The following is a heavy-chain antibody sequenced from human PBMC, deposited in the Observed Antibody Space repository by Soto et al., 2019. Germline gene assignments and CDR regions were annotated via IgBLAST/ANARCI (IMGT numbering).Heavy chain of an antibody. J-gene: IGHJ4*02. CDR3: ARAVDTAMALFDY. D-gene: IGHD5-18*01. V-gene: IGHV3-30-3*01. CDR2: ISYDGSNK. CDR1: GFTFSSYA. Sequence: PGGSLRLSCAASGFTFSSYAMHWVGQSQGKGLEWVAVISYDGSNKYYADSVKGRFTISRDNSKNTLYLQMNSLRAEDTAVYYCARAVDTAMALFDYWGQGTLVTVSS.